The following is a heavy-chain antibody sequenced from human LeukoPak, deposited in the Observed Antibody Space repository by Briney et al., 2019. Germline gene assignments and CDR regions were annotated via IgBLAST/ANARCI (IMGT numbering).Heavy chain of an antibody. CDR1: GFTFSNFA. Sequence: GGSLRLSCAASGFTFSNFAMTWVRQAPGKGLEWVSSISGSGGSRYYVDSVKGRFTISRDKSKNTLYLQMNNLRAEDTAVYYCAKGVDASGFYYYFYMDVWGKGTTVSVSS. V-gene: IGHV3-23*01. J-gene: IGHJ6*03. D-gene: IGHD3-16*01. CDR3: AKGVDASGFYYYFYMDV. CDR2: ISGSGGSR.